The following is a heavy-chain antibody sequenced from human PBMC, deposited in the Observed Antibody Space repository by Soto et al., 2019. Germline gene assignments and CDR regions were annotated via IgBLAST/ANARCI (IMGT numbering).Heavy chain of an antibody. Sequence: QVQLVESGGGVVQPGRSLRLSCAASGFTFSSYGMHWVRQAPGKGLEWVAVIWYDGSNKYYADSVKGRFTISRDNSKNTLYLQTNSLRAEDTAVYYCARDGGAYSSCRSKYYSMDVWGKGTTVTVSS. CDR1: GFTFSSYG. CDR2: IWYDGSNK. V-gene: IGHV3-33*01. D-gene: IGHD6-6*01. CDR3: ARDGGAYSSCRSKYYSMDV. J-gene: IGHJ6*03.